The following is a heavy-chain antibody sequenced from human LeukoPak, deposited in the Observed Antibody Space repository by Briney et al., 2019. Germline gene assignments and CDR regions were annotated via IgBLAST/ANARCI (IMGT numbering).Heavy chain of an antibody. Sequence: GGSLRLSCAASGFTFSSYSMNWVRQAPGKGLEWVSSISSSSSNIYYAGSVKGRFTISRDNAKNSLYLQMNSLRAEDTAVYCCARDAAETNYDFWSGPQAFDYWGQGTLVTVSS. CDR1: GFTFSSYS. V-gene: IGHV3-21*01. J-gene: IGHJ4*02. CDR3: ARDAAETNYDFWSGPQAFDY. D-gene: IGHD3-3*01. CDR2: ISSSSSNI.